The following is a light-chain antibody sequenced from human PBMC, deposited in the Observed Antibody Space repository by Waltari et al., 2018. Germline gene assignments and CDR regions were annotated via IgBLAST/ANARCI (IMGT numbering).Light chain of an antibody. CDR3: MQRLEFPYT. CDR2: TLA. J-gene: IGKJ2*01. V-gene: IGKV2-40*01. Sequence: EIVMTQTPLSLPATPGEPASISCRSSQSLINSDDGYTYLDWFLQKPGQSPQLLLYTLAYRDSRVPDRFSGTGSGSNFSLEISRVEAEDVGIYYCMQRLEFPYTFGQGTRLDMK. CDR1: QSLINSDDGYTY.